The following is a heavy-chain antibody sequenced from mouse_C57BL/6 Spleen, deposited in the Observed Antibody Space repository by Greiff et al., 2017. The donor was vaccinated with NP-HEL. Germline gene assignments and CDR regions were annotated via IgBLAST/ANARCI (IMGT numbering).Heavy chain of an antibody. Sequence: EVKVEESGPGLVKPSQSLSLTCSVTGYSITSGYYWNWIRQFPGNKLEWMGYISYDGSNNYNPSLKNRISITRDTSKNQFFLKLNSVTTEDTATYYCARMAVYYFDYWGQGTTLTVSS. CDR3: ARMAVYYFDY. CDR2: ISYDGSN. CDR1: GYSITSGYY. V-gene: IGHV3-6*01. J-gene: IGHJ2*01.